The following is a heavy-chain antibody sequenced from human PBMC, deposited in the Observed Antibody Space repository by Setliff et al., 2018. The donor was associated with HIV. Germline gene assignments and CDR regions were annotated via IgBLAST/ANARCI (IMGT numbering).Heavy chain of an antibody. D-gene: IGHD6-19*01. CDR1: GYTFSTNA. Sequence: GASVKVSCKAFGYTFSTNAIHWVRQAPGQRLEWMGYINAGDDNTSYSEKFQGRVTITRDTSANTAYMELSSLRSEDTAVYYCARGSCSGCYLSDYWGLGTLVTVSS. J-gene: IGHJ4*02. V-gene: IGHV1-3*01. CDR3: ARGSCSGCYLSDY. CDR2: INAGDDNT.